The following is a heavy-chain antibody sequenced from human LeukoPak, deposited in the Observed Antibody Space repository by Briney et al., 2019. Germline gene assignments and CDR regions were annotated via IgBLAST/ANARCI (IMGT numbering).Heavy chain of an antibody. Sequence: GGSLRLSCAASGFTFSRYSMNWVRQAPGKGLQWLSYISSSSSMTYYADSVKGRFTISRDNAKNSLYLQMNSLRDEDTAVYYCARTTSSWFDPWGQGTLVTVSS. V-gene: IGHV3-48*02. J-gene: IGHJ5*02. D-gene: IGHD6-13*01. CDR3: ARTTSSWFDP. CDR2: ISSSSSMT. CDR1: GFTFSRYS.